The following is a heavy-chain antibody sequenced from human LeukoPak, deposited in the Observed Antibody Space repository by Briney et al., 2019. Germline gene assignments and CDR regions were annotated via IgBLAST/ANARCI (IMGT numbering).Heavy chain of an antibody. D-gene: IGHD5-24*01. CDR2: ISPSGST. CDR3: ASGRDTWGTQPKYYFDY. Sequence: SETLSLTCTVSGGSISGYYWSWIRQPAGKGLQWIGRISPSGSTNYNPSLKSRVTMSVVTSKNQFSLNLSSVTAADTAVYYCASGRDTWGTQPKYYFDYWGQGTLVTVSS. CDR1: GGSISGYY. J-gene: IGHJ4*02. V-gene: IGHV4-4*07.